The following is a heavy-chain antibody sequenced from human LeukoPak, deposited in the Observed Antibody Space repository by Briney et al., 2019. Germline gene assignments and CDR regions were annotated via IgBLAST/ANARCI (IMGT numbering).Heavy chain of an antibody. D-gene: IGHD3-10*02. CDR3: AELGITMTGGV. V-gene: IGHV3-48*03. Sequence: SGGSLRLSCAASGFTFSSYEMIWVRQAPGKGLEWVAYIRSRSTTIYYADSVKGRFTISRDNAENSLYLQMNSLRAEDTAVYYCAELGITMTGGVWGKGTTVTISS. CDR2: IRSRSTTI. CDR1: GFTFSSYE. J-gene: IGHJ6*04.